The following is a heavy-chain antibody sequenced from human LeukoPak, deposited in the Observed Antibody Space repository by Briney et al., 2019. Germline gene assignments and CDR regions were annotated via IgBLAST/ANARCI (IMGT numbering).Heavy chain of an antibody. Sequence: SETLSLTCTVSGGSMGRTSYYWSWIRQPAGKGLEWLGRIYNSGTTNYNPSLQSRVTISIDTAKNQFSLNLSSVTAADTAIYYCARSYCGRDCYVYYYYYMDVWGKGTTVTISS. CDR1: GGSMGRTSYY. J-gene: IGHJ6*03. D-gene: IGHD2-21*02. CDR2: IYNSGTT. V-gene: IGHV4-61*02. CDR3: ARSYCGRDCYVYYYYYMDV.